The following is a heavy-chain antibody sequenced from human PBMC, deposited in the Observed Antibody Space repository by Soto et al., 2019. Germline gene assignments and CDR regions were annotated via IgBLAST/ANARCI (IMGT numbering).Heavy chain of an antibody. D-gene: IGHD4-17*01. CDR1: GFTFSTYN. J-gene: IGHJ4*02. V-gene: IGHV3-48*01. CDR2: ISTSSTSI. CDR3: ARATPDTDYGDYSNSFDY. Sequence: GGSLRLSCAASGFTFSTYNMNWVRQAPGKGLEWLSYISTSSTSIYYADSVKGRFTISRDNAKNSLYLQMNSLRAEDTAVYYCARATPDTDYGDYSNSFDYWGQGTLVTVSS.